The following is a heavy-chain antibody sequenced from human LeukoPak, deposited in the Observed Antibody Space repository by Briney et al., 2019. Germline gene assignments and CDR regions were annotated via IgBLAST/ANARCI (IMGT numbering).Heavy chain of an antibody. CDR1: GFTFNSYA. Sequence: GGSLRLPCAASGFTFNSYAMSWVRQAPGKGLEWVSAVSDSGGSTYYVDSVKGRFTISRDNSKNTLYLQMNSLRAEDTAVYYCAKIGRGCSSTSCSYFDYWGQGTLVTVSS. J-gene: IGHJ4*02. CDR3: AKIGRGCSSTSCSYFDY. V-gene: IGHV3-23*01. CDR2: VSDSGGST. D-gene: IGHD2-2*01.